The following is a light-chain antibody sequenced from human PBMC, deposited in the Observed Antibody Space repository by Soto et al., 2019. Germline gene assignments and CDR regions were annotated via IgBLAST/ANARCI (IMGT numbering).Light chain of an antibody. CDR2: WAS. J-gene: IGKJ2*01. Sequence: DIVMTQSPDSLAVSLGERATINCKYSQSVLYSSNNKNYLAWYQQRPGQPPKLLIYWASTRESGVPDRFSVSGSGTDFTLTITSLQAEDVAVYYCQKYESTPPTFGQGTKLEIK. CDR1: QSVLYSSNNKNY. CDR3: QKYESTPPT. V-gene: IGKV4-1*01.